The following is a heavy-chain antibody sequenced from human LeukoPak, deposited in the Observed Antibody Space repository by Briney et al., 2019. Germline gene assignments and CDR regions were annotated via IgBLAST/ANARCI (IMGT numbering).Heavy chain of an antibody. CDR3: ITDPGEWEPI. V-gene: IGHV3-15*01. CDR1: ALTFSNAW. D-gene: IGHD1-26*01. Sequence: GGSLRLSCAASALTFSNAWMSWVRQAPGKGLEWVGRIKSKTDGGTTDYGAPVKGRFIISRDDSKNTLYLQMNGLKIEDTAVYYCITDPGEWEPIWGQGTMVTVSS. CDR2: IKSKTDGGTT. J-gene: IGHJ3*02.